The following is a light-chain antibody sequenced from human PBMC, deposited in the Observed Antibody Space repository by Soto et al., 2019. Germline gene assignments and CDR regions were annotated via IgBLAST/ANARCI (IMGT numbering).Light chain of an antibody. CDR2: EVT. CDR3: CSYTLSSTVV. V-gene: IGLV2-14*01. J-gene: IGLJ2*01. Sequence: QSALTQPASVSGSPGQSITISCTGTSSDIGGYNYVSWYQQHPGKAPKLMIYEVTNRPSGVSNRFSGSKSGNTASLTISGLQAEDEADYYCCSYTLSSTVVFGGGTKLTVL. CDR1: SSDIGGYNY.